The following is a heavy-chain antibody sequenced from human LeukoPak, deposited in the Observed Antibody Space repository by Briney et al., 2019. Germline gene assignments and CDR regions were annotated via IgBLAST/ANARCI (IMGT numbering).Heavy chain of an antibody. Sequence: GESLKISCKGSGYSFTSYWIGWVRQMPGKGLEWMGIIYPGDSDTRYSPSFQGQVTISADKSISTAYLQWSSLKASDTAMYYCARQLATQTSPRYYYYMDVWGKGTTVTVSS. D-gene: IGHD2-15*01. J-gene: IGHJ6*03. CDR3: ARQLATQTSPRYYYYMDV. V-gene: IGHV5-51*01. CDR1: GYSFTSYW. CDR2: IYPGDSDT.